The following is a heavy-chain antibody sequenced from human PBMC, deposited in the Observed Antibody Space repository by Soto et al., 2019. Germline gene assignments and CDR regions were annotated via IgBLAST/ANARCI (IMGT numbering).Heavy chain of an antibody. J-gene: IGHJ4*02. D-gene: IGHD2-15*01. CDR2: ISTSGGST. CDR1: GFTFSNYA. CDR3: ARELNADGGRYFDY. Sequence: EVQLVESGGGLVQPGGSLRLSCAASGFTFSNYAMHWVRQAPGKGLEYVSVISTSGGSTYYASSVRGRFTISRDNSKNTLYRQMGSLRAEDMAVYYCARELNADGGRYFDYWGQGTPVTVSS. V-gene: IGHV3-64*01.